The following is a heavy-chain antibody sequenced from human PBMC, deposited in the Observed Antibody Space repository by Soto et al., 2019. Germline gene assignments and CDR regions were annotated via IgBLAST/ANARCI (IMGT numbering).Heavy chain of an antibody. CDR2: FDPEDGET. J-gene: IGHJ6*03. CDR1: GYTLTELS. CDR3: ATGSGSYYLFPASLRNGANYYMDV. Sequence: ASVKVSCKVSGYTLTELSMHWVRQAPGKGLEWMGGFDPEDGETNYAQKFQGRGTMTEDTSTETAYMELRRLRSEDTAVYYCATGSGSYYLFPASLRNGANYYMDVWGKGTTVTVSS. V-gene: IGHV1-24*01. D-gene: IGHD3-10*01.